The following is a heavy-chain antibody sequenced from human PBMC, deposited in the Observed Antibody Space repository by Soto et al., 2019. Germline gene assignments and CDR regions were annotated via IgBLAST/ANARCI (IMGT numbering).Heavy chain of an antibody. CDR3: ARDRDSNFHSFDY. D-gene: IGHD4-4*01. Sequence: PSETLSLTCTVSGYPINSDNYGRWILQPPGKGLEWIGSIYHSGSTYYNPSLKSRVTISKDTSKNQFSLRLNSVTAADTAMYYCARDRDSNFHSFDYWGQGTLVTVSS. CDR1: GYPINSDNY. CDR2: IYHSGST. J-gene: IGHJ4*02. V-gene: IGHV4-38-2*02.